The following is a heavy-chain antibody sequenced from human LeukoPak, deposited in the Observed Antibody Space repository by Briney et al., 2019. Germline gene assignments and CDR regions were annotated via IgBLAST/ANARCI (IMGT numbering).Heavy chain of an antibody. D-gene: IGHD3-22*01. CDR1: GVSISYY. Sequence: SETLSLTCAVSGVSISYYWSWIGQPAGKGLEWIGRIYTSGSTNYNSSLKSRVTMSVDTSKNQFYLKLSSVTAADTAVYYCARGSYYYYYDSSGYEGTGFDYWGQGTLVTVSS. V-gene: IGHV4-4*07. J-gene: IGHJ4*02. CDR3: ARGSYYYYYDSSGYEGTGFDY. CDR2: IYTSGST.